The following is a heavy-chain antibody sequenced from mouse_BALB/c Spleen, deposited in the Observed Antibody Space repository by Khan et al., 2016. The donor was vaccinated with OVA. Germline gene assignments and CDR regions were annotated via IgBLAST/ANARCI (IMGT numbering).Heavy chain of an antibody. CDR2: INTYTGEP. V-gene: IGHV9-1*02. CDR3: ARISSYWYSDV. CDR1: GYTFTNYG. D-gene: IGHD6-2*01. Sequence: QIQLVQSGPELKKPGETVKISCKASGYTFTNYGMNWVKQAPGKGLKWMGWINTYTGEPTYADDFKGRFVFSLETSASTAYLQPSNLKNEDMTTNFCARISSYWYSDVWGAGTTVTVSS. J-gene: IGHJ1*01.